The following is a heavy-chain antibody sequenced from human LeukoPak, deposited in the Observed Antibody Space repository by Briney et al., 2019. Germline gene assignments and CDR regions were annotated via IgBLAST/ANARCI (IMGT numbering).Heavy chain of an antibody. CDR3: ARDATMMGNYFNY. V-gene: IGHV4-61*02. Sequence: SETLSLTCTVSGGSISSGSYYWSWIRQPAGKGLEWIGRIYTSGSTHYNPSLKSRVTISVDTSKNQFSLKLSSVTAADTAVYYCARDATMMGNYFNYWGQGTLVTVSS. J-gene: IGHJ4*02. CDR2: IYTSGST. D-gene: IGHD5-12*01. CDR1: GGSISSGSYY.